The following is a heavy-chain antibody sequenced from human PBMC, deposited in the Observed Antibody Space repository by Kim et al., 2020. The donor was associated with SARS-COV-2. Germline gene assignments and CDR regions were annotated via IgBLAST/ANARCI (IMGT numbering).Heavy chain of an antibody. J-gene: IGHJ3*02. Sequence: SETLSLTCAVSGGSISSSNWWSWVRQPPGKGLEWIGEIYHSGSTNYNPSLKSRVTISVDKSKNQFSLKLSSVTAADTAVYYCARDDDYGDYSAFDIWGQGTMVTVSS. CDR1: GGSISSSNW. V-gene: IGHV4-4*02. D-gene: IGHD4-17*01. CDR3: ARDDDYGDYSAFDI. CDR2: IYHSGST.